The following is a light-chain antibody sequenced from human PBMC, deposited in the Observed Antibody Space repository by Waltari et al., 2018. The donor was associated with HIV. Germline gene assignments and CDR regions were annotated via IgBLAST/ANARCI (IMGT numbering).Light chain of an antibody. CDR3: QQYNTYPIT. CDR2: SAS. Sequence: AVRMTQSPPSFSASTGDRVTLTCRASQDIGTFLSWYQQKPGNAPTLLVHSASTLQNGVPSRFYGNGSGTEFTLTISCLQSEDFGTYYCQQYNTYPITFGQGTRLDIK. CDR1: QDIGTF. J-gene: IGKJ5*01. V-gene: IGKV1-8*01.